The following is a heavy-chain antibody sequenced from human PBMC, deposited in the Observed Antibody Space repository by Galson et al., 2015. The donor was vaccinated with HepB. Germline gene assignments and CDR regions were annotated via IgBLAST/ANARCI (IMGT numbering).Heavy chain of an antibody. D-gene: IGHD3-16*01. V-gene: IGHV3-30-3*01. CDR1: GFTFSSYA. CDR2: ISYDGSNK. J-gene: IGHJ6*02. Sequence: SLRLSCAASGFTFSSYAMHWVRQAPGKGLEWVAVISYDGSNKYYADSVKGRFTISRDNSKNTLYLQMNSLRAEDTAVYYCAREVRGEIYYYYGMDVWGQGTTVTVSS. CDR3: AREVRGEIYYYYGMDV.